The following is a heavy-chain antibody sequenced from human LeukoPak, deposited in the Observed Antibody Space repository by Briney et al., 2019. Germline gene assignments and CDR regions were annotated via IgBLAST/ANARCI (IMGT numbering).Heavy chain of an antibody. Sequence: SETLSLTCVVYGGSFSGYYWSWLRQPPGKGLEWIGEINHSGSSNYNPPLKSRVTLSVGTSRSQISLKLSSMTAADTAVYYCARGPHCSGGSCYSPAFDYWGRGTLVTVSS. CDR2: INHSGSS. J-gene: IGHJ4*02. V-gene: IGHV4-34*01. CDR1: GGSFSGYY. D-gene: IGHD2-15*01. CDR3: ARGPHCSGGSCYSPAFDY.